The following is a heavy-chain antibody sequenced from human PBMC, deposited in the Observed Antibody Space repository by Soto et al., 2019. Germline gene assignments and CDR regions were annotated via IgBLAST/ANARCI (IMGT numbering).Heavy chain of an antibody. CDR2: ISSSGETT. V-gene: IGHV3-23*01. J-gene: IGHJ4*02. D-gene: IGHD5-18*01. Sequence: PGGSLRLSCAASGFTFSNYALSWVRQSPGKGLEWVSGISSSGETTYYPDSVKGRFTISRDNSKNTLYLQMNSLRAEDTAVYYCAKDCNGCQIKFRYGPKPFDYWGQGTLVTVSS. CDR1: GFTFSNYA. CDR3: AKDCNGCQIKFRYGPKPFDY.